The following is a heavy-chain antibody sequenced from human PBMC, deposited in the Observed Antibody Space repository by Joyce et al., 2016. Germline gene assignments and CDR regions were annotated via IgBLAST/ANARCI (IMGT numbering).Heavy chain of an antibody. CDR2: LSSSSSYI. D-gene: IGHD2-8*01. CDR3: ARSSYTNGIFDY. Sequence: EVQLVESGGGLVKPGGSLRLSCAASGFTFSSYSMSWVRQAPGKGLDWVSSLSSSSSYIKYTDSVKGRFTISRDNAKNSLYLQMNSLRVEDTAVYYCARSSYTNGIFDYWGQGTLVTVSS. J-gene: IGHJ4*02. CDR1: GFTFSSYS. V-gene: IGHV3-21*01.